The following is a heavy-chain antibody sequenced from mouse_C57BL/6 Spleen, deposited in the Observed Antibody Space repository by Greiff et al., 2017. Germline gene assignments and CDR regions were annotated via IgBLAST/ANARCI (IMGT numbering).Heavy chain of an antibody. CDR1: GFTFSDYG. J-gene: IGHJ4*01. V-gene: IGHV5-17*01. D-gene: IGHD1-1*01. Sequence: EVQLVESGGGLVKPGGSLKLSCAASGFTFSDYGMHWVRQAPEKGLEWVAYISRGSSTIYYADTVKGRFTISRDNAKNTLFLQMTSLRSEDTAMYYCAREGNYGNYAMDYWGQGTSVTVSS. CDR2: ISRGSSTI. CDR3: AREGNYGNYAMDY.